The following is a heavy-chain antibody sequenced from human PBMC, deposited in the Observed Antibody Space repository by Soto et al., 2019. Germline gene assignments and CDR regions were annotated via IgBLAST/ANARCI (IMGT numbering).Heavy chain of an antibody. J-gene: IGHJ5*02. Sequence: PSETLSLTCTVSGVSITSGTYYWGWIRQPPGKGLEWIGTIYYTGSTYYDPSLKSRVTISVDTSKNQFSLKLTSVTAANTAVYCCALSSGKLLWFGEPFSGSGFVPWGQGTLVTVSS. V-gene: IGHV4-39*01. D-gene: IGHD3-10*01. CDR1: GVSITSGTYY. CDR2: IYYTGST. CDR3: ALSSGKLLWFGEPFSGSGFVP.